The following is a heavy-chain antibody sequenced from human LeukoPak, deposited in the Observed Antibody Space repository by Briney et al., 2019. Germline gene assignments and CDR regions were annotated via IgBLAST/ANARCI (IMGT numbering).Heavy chain of an antibody. CDR1: GGSISSSSSY. Sequence: SETLSLTCTVSGGSISSSSSYWGWIRQPPGKGLEWIGSIYYSGSTYYNPSLKSRVTISVDTSKNQFSLKLSSVTAADTAVYYCASPGPYYDYVWGSYPFDYWGQGTLVTVSS. V-gene: IGHV4-39*01. J-gene: IGHJ4*02. CDR2: IYYSGST. CDR3: ASPGPYYDYVWGSYPFDY. D-gene: IGHD3-16*02.